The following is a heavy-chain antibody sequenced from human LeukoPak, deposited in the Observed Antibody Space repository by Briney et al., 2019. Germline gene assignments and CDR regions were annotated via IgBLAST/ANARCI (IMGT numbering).Heavy chain of an antibody. CDR2: INPNNGGT. J-gene: IGHJ4*02. CDR3: ATDRGGGSGTYYILY. Sequence: AASVKVSCKASGYTFTDYYMHWVRQAPGQGLEWLGWINPNNGGTNYAQKFQGRVTMTRDTSISTAYMELSSLRSDDTAVYYCATDRGGGSGTYYILYWGLGSLVTVSS. CDR1: GYTFTDYY. D-gene: IGHD3-10*01. V-gene: IGHV1-2*02.